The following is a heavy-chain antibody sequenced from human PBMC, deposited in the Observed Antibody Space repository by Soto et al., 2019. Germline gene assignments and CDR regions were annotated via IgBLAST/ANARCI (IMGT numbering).Heavy chain of an antibody. D-gene: IGHD2-2*01. CDR1: GASISTSSDF. Sequence: SETLSLTCCVFGASISTSSDFWGWIRQAPGKGLEWIGNVYQSGTTRLNPSLKSRVSIFVDRSKNQFSLELNSATAADRAVYYCARQPESTSYFDYWGQGILVTVSS. V-gene: IGHV4-39*01. CDR2: VYQSGTT. J-gene: IGHJ4*02. CDR3: ARQPESTSYFDY.